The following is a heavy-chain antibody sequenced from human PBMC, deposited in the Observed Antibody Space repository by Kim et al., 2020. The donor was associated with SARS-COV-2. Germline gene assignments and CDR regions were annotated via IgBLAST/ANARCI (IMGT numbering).Heavy chain of an antibody. Sequence: ASVKVSCKASGYTFSDYYMHWVRQAPGQGLEWMGRINPNSGTTDYAQKFQGRITMTRDTSISTAYMDLSSLISDDTAIYFCARDCSTGRCDGLWAFDIWG. V-gene: IGHV1-2*06. J-gene: IGHJ3*02. CDR1: GYTFSDYY. CDR3: ARDCSTGRCDGLWAFDI. CDR2: INPNSGTT. D-gene: IGHD2-15*01.